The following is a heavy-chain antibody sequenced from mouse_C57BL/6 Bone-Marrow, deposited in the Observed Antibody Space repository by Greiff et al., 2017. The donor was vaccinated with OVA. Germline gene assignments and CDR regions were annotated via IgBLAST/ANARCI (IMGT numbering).Heavy chain of an antibody. CDR3: TAYYSNYFDY. CDR2: IDPENGDT. V-gene: IGHV14-4*01. J-gene: IGHJ2*01. Sequence: EVQVVESGAELVRPGASVKLSCTASGFNIKDDYMHWVKQRPEQGLEWIGWIDPENGDTEYASKFQGKATITADTSSNTAYLQLSSLTSEDTAVYYCTAYYSNYFDYWGQGTTLTVSS. D-gene: IGHD2-5*01. CDR1: GFNIKDDY.